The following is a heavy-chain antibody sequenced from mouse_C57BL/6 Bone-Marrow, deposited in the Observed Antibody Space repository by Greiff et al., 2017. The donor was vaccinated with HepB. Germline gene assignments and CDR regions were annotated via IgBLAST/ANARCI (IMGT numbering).Heavy chain of an antibody. D-gene: IGHD1-1*01. J-gene: IGHJ2*01. Sequence: EVMLVESGGDLVKPGGSLKLSCAASGFTFSSYGMSWVRQTPDKRLEWVATISSGGSYTYYPDSVKGRFTISRDNAKNTLYLQMSSLKSEDTAMYYCARRLLLYFDYWGQGTTLTVSS. V-gene: IGHV5-6*02. CDR1: GFTFSSYG. CDR2: ISSGGSYT. CDR3: ARRLLLYFDY.